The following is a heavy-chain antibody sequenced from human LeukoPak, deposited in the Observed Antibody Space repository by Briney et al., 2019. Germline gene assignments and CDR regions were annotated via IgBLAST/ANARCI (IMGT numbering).Heavy chain of an antibody. J-gene: IGHJ5*02. V-gene: IGHV3-23*01. CDR1: GFTFNSYA. Sequence: GGSLRLSCAASGFTFNSYAMSWVRQALGKGLEWVSAISGSGGSTYYADSVKGRFTISRDNSKNTLYLQMNSLRAEDTAVYYCAKDLYSSSSHDKFDPWGQGTLVTVSS. CDR2: ISGSGGST. CDR3: AKDLYSSSSHDKFDP. D-gene: IGHD6-6*01.